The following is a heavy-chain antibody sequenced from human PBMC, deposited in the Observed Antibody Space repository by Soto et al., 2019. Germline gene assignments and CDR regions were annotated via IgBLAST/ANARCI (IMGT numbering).Heavy chain of an antibody. CDR1: GFTFSSYG. J-gene: IGHJ3*02. CDR2: ISYDGSNK. V-gene: IGHV3-30*18. Sequence: QVQLVESGGGVVQPGRSLRLSCAASGFTFSSYGMHWVRQAPGKGLAWVAVISYDGSNKYYADSVKGRFTISRDNSKNTLYLQMNSLRAEDTAVYYCAKDWRTIVVVTGADAFDIWGQGTMVTVSS. CDR3: AKDWRTIVVVTGADAFDI. D-gene: IGHD2-21*02.